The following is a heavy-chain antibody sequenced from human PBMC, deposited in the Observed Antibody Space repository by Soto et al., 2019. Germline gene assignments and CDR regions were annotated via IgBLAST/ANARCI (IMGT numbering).Heavy chain of an antibody. CDR2: ISSSSSYT. Sequence: PGGSLRLSCAASGFTFSDYSIICISQAPGKGLEWVSYISSSSSYTNYADSVKGRFTISRDNAKNSLYLQMNSLRAEDTAVYYCARYSSSWGKTYFDYWGQGTLVTVSS. D-gene: IGHD6-13*01. CDR3: ARYSSSWGKTYFDY. CDR1: GFTFSDYS. J-gene: IGHJ4*02. V-gene: IGHV3-11*06.